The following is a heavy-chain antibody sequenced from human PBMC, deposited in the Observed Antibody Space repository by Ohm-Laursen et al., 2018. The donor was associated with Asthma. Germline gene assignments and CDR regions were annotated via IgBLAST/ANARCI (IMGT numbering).Heavy chain of an antibody. CDR2: ISDSSEYI. V-gene: IGHV3-21*01. J-gene: IGHJ4*02. CDR1: GFTFGDYP. Sequence: SLRLSCAASGFTFGDYPMTWVRQAPGKGLEWVSSISDSSEYIYYADSVRGRFTVSRDNAKNSMDLQMDRLRAEDTAVYYCARGMLISGVVITAYDNWGQGVLVNVSS. D-gene: IGHD3-3*01. CDR3: ARGMLISGVVITAYDN.